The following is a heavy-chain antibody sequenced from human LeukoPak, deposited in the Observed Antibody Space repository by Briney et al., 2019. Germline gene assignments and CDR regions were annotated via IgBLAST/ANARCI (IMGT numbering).Heavy chain of an antibody. CDR3: ARDKVGYYDSSGPLDI. J-gene: IGHJ3*02. Sequence: GGSLRLSCAASGFTVSSNYMSWVRQAPGKGLEWVSVIYSGGSAYYADSVKGRFTISRDNSKNTLYLQMNSLRAEDTAVYYCARDKVGYYDSSGPLDIWGQGTMVTVSS. CDR2: IYSGGSA. CDR1: GFTVSSNY. V-gene: IGHV3-53*01. D-gene: IGHD3-22*01.